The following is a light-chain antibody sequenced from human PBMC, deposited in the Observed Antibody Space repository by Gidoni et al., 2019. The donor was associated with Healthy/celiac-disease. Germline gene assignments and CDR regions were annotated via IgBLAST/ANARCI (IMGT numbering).Light chain of an antibody. CDR1: QGISSY. V-gene: IGKV1-9*01. Sequence: DIQLTQSPSFLSASVGDRVTITCRASQGISSYLAWHQQKPGKAPKLLIYAASTLQSGVPPRFSGSGSGTEFTLTISSLQPEDFATYYCQQLNSYPALTFGGGTKVEIK. CDR3: QQLNSYPALT. J-gene: IGKJ4*01. CDR2: AAS.